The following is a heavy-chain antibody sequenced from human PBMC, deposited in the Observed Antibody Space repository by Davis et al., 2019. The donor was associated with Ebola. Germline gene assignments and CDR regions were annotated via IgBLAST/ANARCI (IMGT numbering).Heavy chain of an antibody. CDR2: ISAYNGNT. CDR1: GYTFTSYG. D-gene: IGHD3-3*01. Sequence: ASVKVSCKASGYTFTSYGISWVRQAPGQGLEWMGWISAYNGNTNYAQKLQGRVTMTTDTSTSTAYMELRSLRSDDTAVYYCARGLRIDFWSGYYYGAWFDPWGQGTLVTVSS. V-gene: IGHV1-18*01. J-gene: IGHJ5*02. CDR3: ARGLRIDFWSGYYYGAWFDP.